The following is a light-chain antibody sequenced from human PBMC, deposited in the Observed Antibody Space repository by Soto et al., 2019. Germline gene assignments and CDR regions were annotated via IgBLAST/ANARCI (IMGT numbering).Light chain of an antibody. CDR3: SSYTSSTTRV. CDR1: SSDVGGYNY. J-gene: IGLJ3*02. Sequence: QSALTQPASVSGSPGQSITISCTGTSSDVGGYNYVSWYQQHPGKAPKVMIYEVTNRPSGVSNRFSGSKSGNTASLTISGLQAEHEADYYCSSYTSSTTRVFGGGTKLTVL. CDR2: EVT. V-gene: IGLV2-14*01.